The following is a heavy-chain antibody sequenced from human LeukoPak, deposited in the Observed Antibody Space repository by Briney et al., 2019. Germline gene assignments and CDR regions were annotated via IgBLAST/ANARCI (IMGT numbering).Heavy chain of an antibody. CDR1: GYTFTGYY. CDR3: ARTIEYSSPLNPFDY. D-gene: IGHD6-6*01. J-gene: IGHJ4*02. Sequence: ASVKVSCKASGYTFTGYYMHWVRQAPGQGLEWMGWINPNSGGTNYAQKFQGRVTMTRDTSISTAYMEQSRLRSDDTAVYYCARTIEYSSPLNPFDYWGQGTLVTVSS. V-gene: IGHV1-2*02. CDR2: INPNSGGT.